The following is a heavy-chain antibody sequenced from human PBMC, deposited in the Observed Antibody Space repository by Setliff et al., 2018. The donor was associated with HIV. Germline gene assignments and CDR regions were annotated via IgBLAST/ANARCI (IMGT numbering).Heavy chain of an antibody. J-gene: IGHJ4*02. CDR2: INSDGTST. V-gene: IGHV3-74*03. Sequence: PGGSLRLSCAASGFAFSNYGMHWVRQAPGKGLVWVSRINSDGTSTTYADSVKGRFTISRDNAKNTLYLQMNSLRAEDTAVYYCARDLSYDYDRSSDTFDYWGQGTLVTVSS. CDR3: ARDLSYDYDRSSDTFDY. CDR1: GFAFSNYG. D-gene: IGHD3-22*01.